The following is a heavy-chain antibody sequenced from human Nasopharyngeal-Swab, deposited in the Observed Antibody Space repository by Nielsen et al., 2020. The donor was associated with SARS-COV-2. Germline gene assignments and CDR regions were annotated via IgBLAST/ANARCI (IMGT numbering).Heavy chain of an antibody. CDR2: ISSSSSYI. J-gene: IGHJ5*02. CDR1: GFTFSSYS. CDR3: AGTAAGLRYNWFDP. V-gene: IGHV3-21*01. D-gene: IGHD6-13*01. Sequence: GGSLRLSWAASGFTFSSYSMNWVRQAPGKGLEWVSSISSSSSYIYYADSVKGRFTISRDNAKNSLYLQMNSLRAEDTAVYYCAGTAAGLRYNWFDPWGQGTLVTVSS.